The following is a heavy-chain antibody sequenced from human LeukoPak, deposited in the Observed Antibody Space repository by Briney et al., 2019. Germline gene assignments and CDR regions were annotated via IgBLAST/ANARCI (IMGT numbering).Heavy chain of an antibody. J-gene: IGHJ4*02. CDR2: INQNSGGT. Sequence: GASVKVSCKASGYTFTGYYMHWVRQAPGQGLEWMGWINQNSGGTKYAQKFQGRVTMTRDTSITTAYMELTSLEFDDTAVYYCGRCGAYYDFLTGYYPFDYWGQGTLVTVSS. V-gene: IGHV1-2*02. D-gene: IGHD3-9*01. CDR3: GRCGAYYDFLTGYYPFDY. CDR1: GYTFTGYY.